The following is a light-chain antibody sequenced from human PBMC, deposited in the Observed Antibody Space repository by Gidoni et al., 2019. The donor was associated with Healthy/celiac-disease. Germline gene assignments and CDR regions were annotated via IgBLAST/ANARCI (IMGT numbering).Light chain of an antibody. Sequence: DVQMTQSPSSLSATVGDRVTITCRASQSLDRFLNWYQQIPGKAPKLLIYAASTLQSGVPSRFSGSGSGTQFTPTITSLHPEDSATYFCQQSQGTPWTFGQGTKVEIK. CDR1: QSLDRF. J-gene: IGKJ1*01. CDR3: QQSQGTPWT. V-gene: IGKV1-39*01. CDR2: AAS.